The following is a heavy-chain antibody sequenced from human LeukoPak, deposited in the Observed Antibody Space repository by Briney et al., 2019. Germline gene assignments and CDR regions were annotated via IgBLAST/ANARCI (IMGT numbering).Heavy chain of an antibody. CDR1: GGSISSSSYY. CDR3: ARDVVAGTWVQENNWFDP. V-gene: IGHV4-39*07. CDR2: IYYSGST. D-gene: IGHD6-19*01. Sequence: SETLSLTRTVSGGSISSSSYYWGWIRQPPGKGLEWIGSIYYSGSTYYNPSLKSRVTISVDTSKNQFSLKLSSVTAADTAVYYCARDVVAGTWVQENNWFDPWGQGTLVTVSS. J-gene: IGHJ5*02.